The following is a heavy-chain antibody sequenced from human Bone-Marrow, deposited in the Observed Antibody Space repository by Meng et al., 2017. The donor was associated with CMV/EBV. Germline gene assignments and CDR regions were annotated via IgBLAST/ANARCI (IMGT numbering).Heavy chain of an antibody. Sequence: GGSLRLSCAASGFTFTSYGMRWVRQAPGKGLEWVANINQDGSDKYYVDSVKGRFTASRDNARNSLYLQMNSLRDEDTAVYYCARIHYDSWSGDYRDYWGQGALVTVSS. CDR2: INQDGSDK. CDR3: ARIHYDSWSGDYRDY. V-gene: IGHV3-7*01. CDR1: GFTFTSYG. J-gene: IGHJ4*02. D-gene: IGHD3-3*01.